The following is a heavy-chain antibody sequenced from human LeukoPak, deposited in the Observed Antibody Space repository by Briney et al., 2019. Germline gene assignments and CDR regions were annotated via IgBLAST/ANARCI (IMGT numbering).Heavy chain of an antibody. CDR2: IDRGGTYT. Sequence: GGSVRLSCAASGFTFSGYRMNWVRQAPGKGLEWVSSIDRGGTYTVYADSVKGRFTISRDNAKNSLYLQMNNLRAEDTAVYYCARYETIGVTTGDYWGRGTLVTVSS. CDR3: ARYETIGVTTGDY. V-gene: IGHV3-21*06. CDR1: GFTFSGYR. J-gene: IGHJ4*02. D-gene: IGHD1-1*01.